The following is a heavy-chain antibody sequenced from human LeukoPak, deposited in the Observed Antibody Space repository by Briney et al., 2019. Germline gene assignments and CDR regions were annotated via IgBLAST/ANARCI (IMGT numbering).Heavy chain of an antibody. D-gene: IGHD3-10*01. V-gene: IGHV4-59*01. CDR3: AREGVTMVRGVIIAYGMDV. CDR1: GGSISSYY. Sequence: WETLSLTCTVSGGSISSYYWSWVRQPPGEGLEWIGYIYYGGSTNNNPSFKSRVTISVYTSKNQFSLWMSSVTAADTAVYYYAREGVTMVRGVIIAYGMDVWGQGTTVTVSS. J-gene: IGHJ6*02. CDR2: IYYGGST.